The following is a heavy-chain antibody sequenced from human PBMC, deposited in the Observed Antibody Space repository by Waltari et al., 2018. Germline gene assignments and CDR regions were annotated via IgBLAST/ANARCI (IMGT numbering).Heavy chain of an antibody. Sequence: QLQLQESGPGLVKPSETLSLTCTVSGGSISSSSYYWGWIRQPPGKGLEWIGSIYYRGSTYYNPSLKSRVTISVDTSKNQFSLKLSSVTAADTAVYYCARMSGYYRGDYFDYWGQGTLVTVSS. CDR1: GGSISSSSYY. J-gene: IGHJ4*02. V-gene: IGHV4-39*07. D-gene: IGHD3-3*01. CDR2: IYYRGST. CDR3: ARMSGYYRGDYFDY.